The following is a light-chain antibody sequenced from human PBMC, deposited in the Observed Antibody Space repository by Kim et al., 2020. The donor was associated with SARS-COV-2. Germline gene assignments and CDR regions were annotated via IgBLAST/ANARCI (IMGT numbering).Light chain of an antibody. CDR2: QDN. CDR3: QAWDSSPVV. CDR1: KLGDRY. Sequence: SYELTQAPSVSVSPGQTASITCSGDKLGDRYVCWYQQKPGQSPVLVIYQDNKRPSGIPERFSGSNSGNTATLTISGIQAMDEATYYCQAWDSSPVVFGGGTQLTVL. V-gene: IGLV3-1*01. J-gene: IGLJ3*02.